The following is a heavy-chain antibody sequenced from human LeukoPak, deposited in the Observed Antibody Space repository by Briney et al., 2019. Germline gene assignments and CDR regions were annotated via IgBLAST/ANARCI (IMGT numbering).Heavy chain of an antibody. J-gene: IGHJ3*02. D-gene: IGHD6-13*01. CDR3: ARDGIYSRNFDAFDI. CDR1: GYTFTAYY. Sequence: GASVKVSCKASGYTFTAYYMHWVRQAPGQGPEWMGWINPNSGGTDYAQKFQGRVTMTRDTSTSTAYMELSSLTSDDTAVYYCARDGIYSRNFDAFDIWGQGTMVTVSS. V-gene: IGHV1-2*02. CDR2: INPNSGGT.